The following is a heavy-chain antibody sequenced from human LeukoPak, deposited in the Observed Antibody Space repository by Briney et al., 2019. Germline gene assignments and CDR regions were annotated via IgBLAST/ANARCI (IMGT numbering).Heavy chain of an antibody. CDR3: AASRTNYYYYMDV. J-gene: IGHJ6*03. Sequence: GGSLRLSCAASGFTFSSYWMSWVRQAPGKGLEWVANIKQDGSEKYYVDSVKGRFTISRDNAKNSLYLQMNSLRAEDTAVYHCAASRTNYYYYMDVWGKGTTVTVSS. CDR1: GFTFSSYW. CDR2: IKQDGSEK. V-gene: IGHV3-7*03. D-gene: IGHD1-14*01.